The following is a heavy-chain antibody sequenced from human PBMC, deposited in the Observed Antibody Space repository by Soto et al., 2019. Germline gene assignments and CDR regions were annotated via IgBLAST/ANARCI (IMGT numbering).Heavy chain of an antibody. CDR3: AKDGGYCSGGSCPALVN. V-gene: IGHV3-30*18. CDR1: GFTFSSYG. D-gene: IGHD2-15*01. Sequence: QVQLVESGGGVVQPGRSLRLSCAASGFTFSSYGMHWVRQAPGKGLEWVAVISYDGSNKYYADSVKGRFTISRDNSKNTLYLQMNSLRAEDTAVYYCAKDGGYCSGGSCPALVNWGQGTLVTVSS. CDR2: ISYDGSNK. J-gene: IGHJ4*02.